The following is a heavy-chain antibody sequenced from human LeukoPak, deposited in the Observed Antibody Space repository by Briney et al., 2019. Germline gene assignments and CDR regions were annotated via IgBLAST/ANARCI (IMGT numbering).Heavy chain of an antibody. CDR2: INHSGST. V-gene: IGHV4-34*01. CDR3: ARDLGNYDSGSSYFDY. CDR1: GGSFSGYY. J-gene: IGHJ4*02. Sequence: SETLSLTCAVYGGSFSGYYWSWIRQPPGKGLEWIGEINHSGSTNYNPSLKSRVTISVDTSKNQFSLKLSSVTAADTAVYYCARDLGNYDSGSSYFDYWGQGTLVTVSS. D-gene: IGHD3-10*01.